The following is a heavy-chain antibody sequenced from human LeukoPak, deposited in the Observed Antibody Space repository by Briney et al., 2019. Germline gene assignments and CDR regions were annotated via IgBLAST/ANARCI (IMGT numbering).Heavy chain of an antibody. CDR2: VYYSGST. Sequence: SETLSLTCTVSGGSFSSGSYYWSWIRQPPGKGLEWIGYVYYSGSTNYNPSLKSRVTISVDTSKNQFSLKLSSVTAADTAVYYCASHYYDSSGYFDHWGQGTLVTVSS. D-gene: IGHD3-22*01. V-gene: IGHV4-61*01. CDR3: ASHYYDSSGYFDH. J-gene: IGHJ4*02. CDR1: GGSFSSGSYY.